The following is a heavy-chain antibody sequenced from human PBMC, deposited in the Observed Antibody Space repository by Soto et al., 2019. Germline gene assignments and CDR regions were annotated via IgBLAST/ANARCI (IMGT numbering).Heavy chain of an antibody. D-gene: IGHD6-6*01. V-gene: IGHV4-59*12. CDR2: IYYTGTT. CDR3: ARDRSNSPDYFDF. Sequence: SETLSLTWTVSGDSIIGYDWSWIRQPPGKGLEWIGYIYYTGTTNYNPSLKSRVTISVDTSKNQFSLKLNSVSAADTVVYYCARDRSNSPDYFDFWGQGTLVTVSS. J-gene: IGHJ4*02. CDR1: GDSIIGYD.